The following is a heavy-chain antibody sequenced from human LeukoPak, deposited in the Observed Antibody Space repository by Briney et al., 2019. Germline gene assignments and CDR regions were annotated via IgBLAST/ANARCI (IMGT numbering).Heavy chain of an antibody. CDR3: AKEGFSYYYDSSGYSYAFDI. V-gene: IGHV3-23*01. Sequence: PGGSLRLSCAASGFTFSSYAMSWVRQAPGKGLEWVSAISGSGGSTYYADSVKGRFTISRDNSKNTLYLQMNSLRAEDTAVYYCAKEGFSYYYDSSGYSYAFDIWGQGTMVTVSS. CDR2: ISGSGGST. J-gene: IGHJ3*02. D-gene: IGHD3-22*01. CDR1: GFTFSSYA.